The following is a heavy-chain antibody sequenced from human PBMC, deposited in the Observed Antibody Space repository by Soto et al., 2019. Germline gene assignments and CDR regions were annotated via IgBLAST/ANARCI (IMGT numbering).Heavy chain of an antibody. J-gene: IGHJ4*02. CDR3: ARDPSQDYYDSSGYYPFDY. V-gene: IGHV3-21*01. D-gene: IGHD3-22*01. CDR1: GFTFSSYS. CDR2: ISSSSSYI. Sequence: GGSLRLSCAASGFTFSSYSINWVRQAPGKGLEWVSSISSSSSYIYYADSVKGRFTISRDNAKNSLYLQMNSLRAEDTAVYYCARDPSQDYYDSSGYYPFDYWGQGTLVTVSS.